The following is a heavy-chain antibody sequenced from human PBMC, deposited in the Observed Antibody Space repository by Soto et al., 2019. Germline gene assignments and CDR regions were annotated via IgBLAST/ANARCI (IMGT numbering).Heavy chain of an antibody. CDR2: IKSKTDGGTT. D-gene: IGHD1-7*01. CDR1: GFTFSNAW. Sequence: GGSLRLSFAASGFTFSNAWMSWVRQAPGKGLEWVGRIKSKTDGGTTDYAAPVKGRFTISRDDSKNTLYLQMNSLKTEDTALYYCTKNPELYYYYYYMDVWGKGTRVTVSS. J-gene: IGHJ6*03. CDR3: TKNPELYYYYYYMDV. V-gene: IGHV3-15*01.